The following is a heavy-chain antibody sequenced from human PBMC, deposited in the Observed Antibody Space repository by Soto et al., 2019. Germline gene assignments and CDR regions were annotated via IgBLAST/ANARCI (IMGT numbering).Heavy chain of an antibody. CDR1: GFTFSSYG. CDR2: TWYDGSNK. V-gene: IGHV3-33*01. CDR3: VTMAFDY. D-gene: IGHD3-10*01. Sequence: GGSLRLSCAASGFTFSSYGMHWVRQAPGKGLEWVAVTWYDGSNKYYADSVKGRFTISRDNSKNTLYLQMNSLRAEDTAVYYCVTMAFDYWGQGTLVTVSS. J-gene: IGHJ4*02.